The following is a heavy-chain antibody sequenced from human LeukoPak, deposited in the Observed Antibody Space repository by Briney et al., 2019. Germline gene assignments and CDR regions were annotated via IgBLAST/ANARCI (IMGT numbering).Heavy chain of an antibody. Sequence: SVKVSCKASGGTFSSYAISWVRQAPGQGLEWMGGIILIFGTANYAQKFQGRVTITADESTSTAYMELSSLRSEDTAVYYCAVGGIPGYYYGMDVWGQGTTVTVSS. J-gene: IGHJ6*02. CDR1: GGTFSSYA. V-gene: IGHV1-69*13. CDR2: IILIFGTA. CDR3: AVGGIPGYYYGMDV. D-gene: IGHD3-16*01.